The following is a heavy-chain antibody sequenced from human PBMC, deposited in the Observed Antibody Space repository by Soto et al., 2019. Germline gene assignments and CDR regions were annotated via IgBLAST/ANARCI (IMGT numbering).Heavy chain of an antibody. V-gene: IGHV4-59*01. CDR3: ARLAPLGAAQFGAFDI. CDR1: GGSISSYY. Sequence: SETLSLTCSVSGGSISSYYWSWIRQPPGKGLEWIGYIYYSGSTNYNPSLKSRVTISVDTSKNQFSLKLSSVTAADTAVYYCARLAPLGAAQFGAFDIWGQGTMVTVSS. J-gene: IGHJ3*02. CDR2: IYYSGST. D-gene: IGHD3-16*01.